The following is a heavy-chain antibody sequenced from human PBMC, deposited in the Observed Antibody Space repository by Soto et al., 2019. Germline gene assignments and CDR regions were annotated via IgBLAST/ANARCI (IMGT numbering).Heavy chain of an antibody. D-gene: IGHD2-2*01. CDR3: ARDCSSTSCYYYYGMDV. J-gene: IGHJ6*02. CDR2: IIPIFGTA. CDR1: GSTFSSYA. Sequence: ASVKVSCKASGSTFSSYAISWVRQAPGQGLEWMGGIIPIFGTANYAQKFQGRVTITADESTSTAYMELSSLRSEDTAVYYCARDCSSTSCYYYYGMDVWGQGTTVTVSS. V-gene: IGHV1-69*13.